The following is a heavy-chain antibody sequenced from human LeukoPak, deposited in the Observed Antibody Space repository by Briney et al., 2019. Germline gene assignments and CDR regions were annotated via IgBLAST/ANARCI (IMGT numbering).Heavy chain of an antibody. D-gene: IGHD6-13*01. V-gene: IGHV4-34*01. CDR3: ARAIHSPDY. J-gene: IGHJ4*02. CDR1: GGSFSGYY. Sequence: SETLSLTCAVYGGSFSGYYWSWIRQPPGQGLEWIGEIHPNGRTNYNPSLKSRITILIDTSKNQFSLKLSSVTAADTAVYYCARAIHSPDYWGQGTLVTVSS. CDR2: IHPNGRT.